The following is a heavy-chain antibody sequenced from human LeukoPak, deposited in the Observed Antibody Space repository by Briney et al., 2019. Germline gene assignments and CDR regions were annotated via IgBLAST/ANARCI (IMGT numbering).Heavy chain of an antibody. Sequence: PSETLSLTCAVSGYSISSGYYWGCIRQPPGRGLEWFGSIYNSGSTYYNPSLQSRVTISVDTSKNQFSLKLSSVTAADTAVYYCARLRPHDYSNYFLLYYYMDVWGKGTTVTVSS. D-gene: IGHD4-11*01. J-gene: IGHJ6*03. CDR3: ARLRPHDYSNYFLLYYYMDV. CDR2: IYNSGST. V-gene: IGHV4-38-2*01. CDR1: GYSISSGYY.